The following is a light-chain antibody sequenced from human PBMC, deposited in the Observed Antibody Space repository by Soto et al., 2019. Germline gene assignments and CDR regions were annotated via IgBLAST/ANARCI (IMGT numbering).Light chain of an antibody. CDR2: AAS. V-gene: IGKV1-27*01. J-gene: IGKJ4*01. CDR1: QSIGRY. CDR3: QKFTSAPFT. Sequence: DIQMTQSPSSLSASVGYRVTITCRASQSIGRYLNWYQQKPGKLPKLLIYAASILQSGVPSRFSGSGSGTDFTLTISSLQPEDVAIYYCQKFTSAPFTFGGGTKVDIK.